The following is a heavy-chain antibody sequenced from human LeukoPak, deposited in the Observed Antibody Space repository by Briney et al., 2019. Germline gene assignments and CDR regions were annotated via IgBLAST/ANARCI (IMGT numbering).Heavy chain of an antibody. V-gene: IGHV3-21*01. CDR3: ARDIRGMVYAMLWYFDY. CDR1: GFTFGSYS. CDR2: ISSSSSYI. J-gene: IGHJ4*02. Sequence: PGGPLRLSCAASGFTFGSYSMNWVRQAAGNGLEWVSSISSSSSYIYYADSVKGRFTISRDNAKNSLYLQMNSLRAEDTAVYYCARDIRGMVYAMLWYFDYWGQGTLVTVSS. D-gene: IGHD2-8*01.